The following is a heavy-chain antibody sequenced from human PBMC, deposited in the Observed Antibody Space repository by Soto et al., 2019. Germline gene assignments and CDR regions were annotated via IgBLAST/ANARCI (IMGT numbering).Heavy chain of an antibody. D-gene: IGHD2-2*01. CDR2: INPNSGGT. Sequence: ASVKVSCKASGYTFTGYYMHWVRQAPGQGLEWMGWINPNSGGTNYAQKFQGWVTMTRDTSISTAYMELSRLRSDDTAVYYCARGPTIRVVVPAAIGGSYYYYYMDVWGKGTTVTVSS. J-gene: IGHJ6*03. V-gene: IGHV1-2*04. CDR1: GYTFTGYY. CDR3: ARGPTIRVVVPAAIGGSYYYYYMDV.